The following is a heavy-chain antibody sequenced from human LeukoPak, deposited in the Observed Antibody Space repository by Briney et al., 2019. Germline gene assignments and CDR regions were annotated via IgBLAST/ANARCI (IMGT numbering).Heavy chain of an antibody. D-gene: IGHD3-10*01. Sequence: PGGSLRLSCAASGLPFSDYYMSWIRQAPGKGLEWVSYISSSGSTIYYADSVKGRFTISRDNAKNSLYLQMNSLRAEDTAVYYCARALYGSDPYNWFDPWGQGTLVTVSS. CDR1: GLPFSDYY. CDR3: ARALYGSDPYNWFDP. J-gene: IGHJ5*02. CDR2: ISSSGSTI. V-gene: IGHV3-11*01.